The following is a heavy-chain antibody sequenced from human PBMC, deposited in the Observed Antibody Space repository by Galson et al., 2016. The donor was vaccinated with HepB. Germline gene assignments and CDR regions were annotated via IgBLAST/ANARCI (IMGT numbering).Heavy chain of an antibody. CDR3: ARYYVGGYYFTSGTFGY. CDR1: GYSVGSGYY. CDR2: VYQTVTT. J-gene: IGHJ4*02. D-gene: IGHD3-10*01. Sequence: SETLSLTCTVSGYSVGSGYYWAWIRQPPGKNLEWIGSVYQTVTTYYNPFLQSRVTISLDSPRNQISLKLASVTAADTAIYYCARYYVGGYYFTSGTFGYWGQGAPVTVSS. V-gene: IGHV4-38-2*02.